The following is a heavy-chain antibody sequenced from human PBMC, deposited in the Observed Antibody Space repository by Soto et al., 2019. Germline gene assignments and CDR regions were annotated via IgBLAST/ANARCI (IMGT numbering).Heavy chain of an antibody. Sequence: GGSLRLSCAASGFTFRHYWMTWVRQAPGKGLEWVANIKDDESEINYVDSVKGRFTISRDNAKNSLFLQMNSLGAEDTAVYYCARDTNYFDSSAYYDALDFWGQGTQVTVSS. V-gene: IGHV3-7*01. D-gene: IGHD3-22*01. CDR2: IKDDESEI. CDR1: GFTFRHYW. J-gene: IGHJ4*02. CDR3: ARDTNYFDSSAYYDALDF.